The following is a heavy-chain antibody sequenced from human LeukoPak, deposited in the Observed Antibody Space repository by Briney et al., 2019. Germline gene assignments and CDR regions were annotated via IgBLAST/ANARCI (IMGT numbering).Heavy chain of an antibody. CDR1: GLTFSHAW. Sequence: PGGSLRLSCVASGLTFSHAWMSWVRQPPGKGLERFGRIKSKFDGGTTHYAAPVKGRSTISRDDSRNTLYLQMDSLKIEDTAIYYCAIEGRAYCGGDCSEYFQHWGQGTLVTVSS. CDR3: AIEGRAYCGGDCSEYFQH. V-gene: IGHV3-15*01. J-gene: IGHJ1*01. D-gene: IGHD2-21*02. CDR2: IKSKFDGGTT.